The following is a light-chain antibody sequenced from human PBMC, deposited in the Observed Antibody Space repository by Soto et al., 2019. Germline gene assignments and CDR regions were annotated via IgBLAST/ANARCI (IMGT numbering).Light chain of an antibody. CDR1: HDIGTY. CDR2: DAS. Sequence: DIQMTQSPSSLSASVVDRVTFTCQASHDIGTYLNWYQQKPGKAPKLLIYDASNLEIGVTSRFSVSGAGADFTFAISSLQPEDIATSDCQQYDNPPYSFGQGTKLEI. J-gene: IGKJ2*01. CDR3: QQYDNPPYS. V-gene: IGKV1-33*01.